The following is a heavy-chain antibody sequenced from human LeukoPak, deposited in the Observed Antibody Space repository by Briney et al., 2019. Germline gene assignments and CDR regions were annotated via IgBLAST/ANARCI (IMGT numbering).Heavy chain of an antibody. CDR2: ISGSGAGT. Sequence: GGSLRLSCAASGFTFSSHAMSWVRQAPGKGLEWVSGISGSGAGTYYADSVTGRFTVSRDNSKNTLYLQMNSLRAADTAAYYCAKEAGYSSGWYDYWGQGTLVTVSS. CDR1: GFTFSSHA. D-gene: IGHD6-19*01. V-gene: IGHV3-23*01. CDR3: AKEAGYSSGWYDY. J-gene: IGHJ4*02.